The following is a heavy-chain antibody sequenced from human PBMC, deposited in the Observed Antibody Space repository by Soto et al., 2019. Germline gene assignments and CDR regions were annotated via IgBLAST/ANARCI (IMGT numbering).Heavy chain of an antibody. CDR2: ISYDGSNK. V-gene: IGHV3-30-3*01. CDR3: ARDPSRIYSSSYPPYYYYGMDV. Sequence: QVQLVESGGGVVQPGRSLRLSRAASGFTFSSYAMHWVRQAPGKGLEWVAVISYDGSNKYYADSVKGRFTISRDNSKNTLYLQMNSLRAEDTAVYYCARDPSRIYSSSYPPYYYYGMDVWGQGTTVTVSS. J-gene: IGHJ6*02. CDR1: GFTFSSYA. D-gene: IGHD6-6*01.